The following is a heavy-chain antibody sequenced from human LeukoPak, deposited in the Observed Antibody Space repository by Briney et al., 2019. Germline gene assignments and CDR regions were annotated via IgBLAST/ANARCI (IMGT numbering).Heavy chain of an antibody. CDR1: GFTFSNYW. J-gene: IGHJ4*02. Sequence: GGSLRLSCAASGFTFSNYWMHWVRQAPGNGLVWVARINGDGSSTRHADSVKGRFTISRDNAKNSLYLQMNSLRAEDTAVYYCARFDYWGQGTLVTVSS. V-gene: IGHV3-74*01. CDR2: INGDGSST. CDR3: ARFDY.